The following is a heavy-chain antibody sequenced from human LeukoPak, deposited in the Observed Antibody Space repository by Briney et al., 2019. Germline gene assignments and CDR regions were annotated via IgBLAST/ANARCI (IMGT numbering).Heavy chain of an antibody. J-gene: IGHJ5*02. CDR1: GGSISSSSSY. D-gene: IGHD1-26*01. V-gene: IGHV4-39*01. CDR2: IHYTGTT. CDR3: ARGSPYAS. Sequence: SETLSLTCTVSGGSISSSSSYWGWNRQPPGKGLDYIGSIHYTGTTYYNPSLKSRVTVSVYTSQNQSSLKLTSVTAADTAVYYCARGSPYASWGQGTLVTVSS.